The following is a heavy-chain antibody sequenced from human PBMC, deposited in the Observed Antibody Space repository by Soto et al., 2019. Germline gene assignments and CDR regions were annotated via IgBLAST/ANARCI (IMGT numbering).Heavy chain of an antibody. CDR2: IYHSGSA. CDR3: ARVTIFEYWFDP. D-gene: IGHD3-3*01. Sequence: SETLPLTCSVSGYSVGVGFYCALIRQPPGKGLEWIGNIYHSGSAHYNPSLKSRVTMSVDTSKNTFSLRLTSVTAADTAVYYCARVTIFEYWFDPWGQGILVTVSS. V-gene: IGHV4-38-2*02. CDR1: GYSVGVGFY. J-gene: IGHJ5*02.